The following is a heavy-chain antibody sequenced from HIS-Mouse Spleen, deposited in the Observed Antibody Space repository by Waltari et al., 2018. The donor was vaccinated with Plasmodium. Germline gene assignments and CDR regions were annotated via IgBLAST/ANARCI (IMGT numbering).Heavy chain of an antibody. Sequence: QVQLVQSGAEVKKPGASVMVSCQASGYTFTGYYMHWVRPAPAQGPEWMGWINPNSGGTNYAQKFQGRVTMTRDTSISTAYMELSRLRSDDTAVYYCARVLGYKAAAGTFVEYFQHWGQGTLVTVSS. V-gene: IGHV1-2*02. J-gene: IGHJ1*01. CDR2: INPNSGGT. D-gene: IGHD6-13*01. CDR3: ARVLGYKAAAGTFVEYFQH. CDR1: GYTFTGYY.